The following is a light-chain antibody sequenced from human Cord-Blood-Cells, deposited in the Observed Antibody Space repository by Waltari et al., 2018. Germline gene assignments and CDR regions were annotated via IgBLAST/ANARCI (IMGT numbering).Light chain of an antibody. V-gene: IGKV1-5*03. J-gene: IGKJ1*01. CDR2: KAY. CDR3: QQYNGYWT. CDR1: QSISSW. Sequence: DIQMTQSPSTLSASVGDRVTITCRASQSISSWLAWYQQKPGKAPKLLIYKAYSLESGVPSRFSGSGSGTEFTLTISSLQPDDFATYYCQQYNGYWTFGQGTKVEIK.